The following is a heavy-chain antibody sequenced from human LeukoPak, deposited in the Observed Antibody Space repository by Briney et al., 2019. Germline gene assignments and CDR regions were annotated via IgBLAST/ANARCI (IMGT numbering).Heavy chain of an antibody. J-gene: IGHJ4*02. D-gene: IGHD4-17*01. CDR3: ARHLHGDLYFDY. V-gene: IGHV5-51*01. CDR2: VYPSDSDT. CDR1: GYTFTNYW. Sequence: GESLKISCKGFGYTFTNYWIGWVRQMPGKGLEWMGIVYPSDSDTRYSPSFQGQVTISADKSISTAYLQWSSLKASDTAMYYCARHLHGDLYFDYWGQGTLVTVSS.